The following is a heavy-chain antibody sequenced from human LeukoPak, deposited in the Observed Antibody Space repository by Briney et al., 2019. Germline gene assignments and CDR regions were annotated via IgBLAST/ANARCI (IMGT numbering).Heavy chain of an antibody. V-gene: IGHV1-18*01. CDR2: ISAYNDNT. Sequence: GASVKVSCKASGYTFTSYGISWVRQAPGQGLEWMGWISAYNDNTNYAQRLQGRVTMTTDTSTSTAYMELRSLRSDDTAVYYCARSIRGVIMNYWGQGTLVTVSS. D-gene: IGHD3-10*01. J-gene: IGHJ4*02. CDR3: ARSIRGVIMNY. CDR1: GYTFTSYG.